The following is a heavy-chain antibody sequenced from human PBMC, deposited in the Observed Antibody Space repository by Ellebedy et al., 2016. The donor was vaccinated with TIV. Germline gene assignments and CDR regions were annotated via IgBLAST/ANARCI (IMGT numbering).Heavy chain of an antibody. CDR3: ARGVVVTAMNYYGKDV. CDR2: IYYSGST. V-gene: IGHV4-31*03. D-gene: IGHD2-21*02. J-gene: IGHJ6*02. Sequence: SETLSLTXTVSGCSISSGAYYWSWIRQHPGKGLEWIGYIYYSGSTYYNPSLKSRVTISVDTSKNQFSLKLSSVTAADTAVYYCARGVVVTAMNYYGKDVWGQGTTVTVSS. CDR1: GCSISSGAYY.